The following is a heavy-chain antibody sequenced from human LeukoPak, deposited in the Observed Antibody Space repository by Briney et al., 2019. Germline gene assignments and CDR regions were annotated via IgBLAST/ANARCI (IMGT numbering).Heavy chain of an antibody. V-gene: IGHV3-21*04. CDR2: ISSSSSYI. CDR1: GFTFSSYS. J-gene: IGHJ4*02. Sequence: PGGSLRLSCAASGFTFSSYSMNWVRQAPGKGLEWVSTISSSSSYIYYADSVKGRFTISRDNAKNSLYLQMNSLRAEDTAVYYCARAGPEQLVPDYWGQGTLVTVSS. CDR3: ARAGPEQLVPDY. D-gene: IGHD6-6*01.